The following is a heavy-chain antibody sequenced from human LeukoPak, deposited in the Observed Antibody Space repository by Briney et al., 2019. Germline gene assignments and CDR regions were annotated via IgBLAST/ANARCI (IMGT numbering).Heavy chain of an antibody. J-gene: IGHJ4*02. V-gene: IGHV3-74*01. CDR3: ARGAGIVGSTTPFDY. Sequence: GGSLRPACAASAFTLSTSWMHCVSHNLGNGMVWGSRVNTDGTTTYADSVKGRFTISRDNAKNTLYLQMDSLRADDTAVYYCARGAGIVGSTTPFDYWGQGALVTVSS. CDR1: AFTLSTSW. D-gene: IGHD1-26*01. CDR2: VNTDGTT.